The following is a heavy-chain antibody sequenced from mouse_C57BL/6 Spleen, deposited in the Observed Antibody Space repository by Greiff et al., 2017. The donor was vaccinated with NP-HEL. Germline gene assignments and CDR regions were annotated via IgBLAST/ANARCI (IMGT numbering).Heavy chain of an antibody. CDR3: ARGVLLRYAMDY. D-gene: IGHD1-1*01. V-gene: IGHV5-17*01. CDR2: ISSGSSTI. J-gene: IGHJ4*01. CDR1: GFTFSDYG. Sequence: EVKVVESGGGLVKPGGSLKLSCAASGFTFSDYGMHWVRQAPEKGLEWVAYISSGSSTIYYADTVKGRFTISRDNAKNTLFLQMTSLRSEDTAMYYCARGVLLRYAMDYWGQGTSVTVSS.